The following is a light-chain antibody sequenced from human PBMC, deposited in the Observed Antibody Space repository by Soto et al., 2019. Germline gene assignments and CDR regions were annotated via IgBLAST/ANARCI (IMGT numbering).Light chain of an antibody. V-gene: IGKV1-16*02. J-gene: IGKJ4*01. CDR2: AAS. CDR3: QQYNSYPLT. CDR1: QGINSY. Sequence: DIQMTQSPSSLSASVGDRVTITCRASQGINSYLAWIQQKPGKAPKSLIYAASNLQSGVPSKFSGSGSGTDFTLTISSLQPEDFATYYCQQYNSYPLTFGGGTKVEIK.